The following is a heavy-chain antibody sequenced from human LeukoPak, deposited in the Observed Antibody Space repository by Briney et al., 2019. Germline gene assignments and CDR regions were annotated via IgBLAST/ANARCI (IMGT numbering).Heavy chain of an antibody. Sequence: ASVKVSCKASGYTFTSYGISWVRQAPGQGLEWMVWISAYNGNTNYAQKLQGRVTMTTDTSTSTAYMELRSLRSDDTAVYYCARLLGGGGDYYYYYGMDVWGQGTTVTVSS. CDR2: ISAYNGNT. V-gene: IGHV1-18*01. CDR3: ARLLGGGGDYYYYYGMDV. D-gene: IGHD2-21*02. J-gene: IGHJ6*02. CDR1: GYTFTSYG.